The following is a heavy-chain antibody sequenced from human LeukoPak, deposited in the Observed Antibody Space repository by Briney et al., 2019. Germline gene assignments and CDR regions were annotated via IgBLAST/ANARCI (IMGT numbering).Heavy chain of an antibody. CDR1: GFTFSLYA. CDR2: INDDSSDI. V-gene: IGHV3-21*05. Sequence: GGSLRLSCAASGFTFSLYAMNWVRQVPGKGLGWVSYINDDSSDIHYAGSVRGRFTISRDDARKTLYLQLSSLRVEDTAVYYCARDTFQPALIDSWGQGTLVTVSS. D-gene: IGHD2-2*01. J-gene: IGHJ4*02. CDR3: ARDTFQPALIDS.